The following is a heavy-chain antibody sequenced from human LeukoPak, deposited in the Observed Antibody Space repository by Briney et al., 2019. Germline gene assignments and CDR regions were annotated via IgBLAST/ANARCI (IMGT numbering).Heavy chain of an antibody. CDR3: ARVIGARYCSSASCPDAFDI. J-gene: IGHJ3*02. V-gene: IGHV1-3*01. CDR1: GYTFTSYA. D-gene: IGHD2-2*01. Sequence: ASVKVSCKASGYTFTSYAMHWVRQAPGQRLEWMGWINAGSGNTKYSQKFQGRVTITRDTSASTAYMELSSLRSEDTAVYYCARVIGARYCSSASCPDAFDIWGQGTMVTVSS. CDR2: INAGSGNT.